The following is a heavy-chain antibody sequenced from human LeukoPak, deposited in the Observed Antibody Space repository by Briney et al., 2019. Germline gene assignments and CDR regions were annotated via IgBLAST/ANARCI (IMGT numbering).Heavy chain of an antibody. D-gene: IGHD2-21*02. V-gene: IGHV1-46*01. CDR2: ISPSGGST. Sequence: ASVKVSCKASGCTFTNYYMHWVRQAPGQGLEWMGIISPSGGSTSYAQKFQGRVTMTRDTSTSTVYMELSSLRSEDTAVYYCATSGGDAIRPFDYWGQGTLVTVSS. J-gene: IGHJ4*02. CDR1: GCTFTNYY. CDR3: ATSGGDAIRPFDY.